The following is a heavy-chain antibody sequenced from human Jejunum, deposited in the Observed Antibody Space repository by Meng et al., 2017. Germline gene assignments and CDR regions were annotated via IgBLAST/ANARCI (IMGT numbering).Heavy chain of an antibody. CDR3: ARETGSWRILDY. V-gene: IGHV4-4*07. D-gene: IGHD6-13*01. CDR1: GGSISNYF. J-gene: IGHJ4*02. Sequence: SETLSLTCTVPGGSISNYFWSWIRQPAGKGLEWIGRIYTSGSSNYNPSLKSRVNMSVDTSKNQFSLMLSSVNAADTAVYYCARETGSWRILDYWGQGTLVTVSS. CDR2: IYTSGSS.